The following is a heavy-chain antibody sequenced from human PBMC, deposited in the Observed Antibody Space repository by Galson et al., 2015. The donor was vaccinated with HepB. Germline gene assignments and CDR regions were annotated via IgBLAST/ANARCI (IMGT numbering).Heavy chain of an antibody. V-gene: IGHV5-51*01. J-gene: IGHJ4*02. D-gene: IGHD5-24*01. CDR2: IYPGDSDT. Sequence: QSGAEVKKPGESLKISCKASGYTFTTYWIGWVRQMPGKGLEWMGIIYPGDSDTRYSPSFQGQVTISGDKSITTAYLQWSSLKASDTAMYYCTRLLNLRDAQNDYWGQGTLVTVSS. CDR3: TRLLNLRDAQNDY. CDR1: GYTFTTYW.